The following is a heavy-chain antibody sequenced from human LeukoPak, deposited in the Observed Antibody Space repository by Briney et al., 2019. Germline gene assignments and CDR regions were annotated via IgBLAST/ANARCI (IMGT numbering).Heavy chain of an antibody. CDR3: VRSRAASLGYFDF. D-gene: IGHD6-25*01. V-gene: IGHV3-43*01. Sequence: GGSLRLSCAVSGFNFDDFALHWVRQVPGKGLQWVAFSSWIEGHTDYLDSVKGRFTISRDNSKNSLTSQMNSLRTEDSALYYCVRSRAASLGYFDFWGQGTLVTVSS. J-gene: IGHJ4*02. CDR1: GFNFDDFA. CDR2: SSWIEGHT.